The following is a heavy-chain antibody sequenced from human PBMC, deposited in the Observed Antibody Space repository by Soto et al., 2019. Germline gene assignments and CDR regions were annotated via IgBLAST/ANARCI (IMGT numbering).Heavy chain of an antibody. Sequence: QVQLVQSGAEVKKPGSSVKVSCKGSGGTFSSYTISWVRQAPGQGLEWMGRIIPILGIANHAQKFQGRVTITADKYTSTAYMELSSLSSEDTAVYYCARFRGSYGMDVWGQGTTVTVSS. CDR3: ARFRGSYGMDV. J-gene: IGHJ6*02. CDR2: IIPILGIA. D-gene: IGHD3-10*01. V-gene: IGHV1-69*02. CDR1: GGTFSSYT.